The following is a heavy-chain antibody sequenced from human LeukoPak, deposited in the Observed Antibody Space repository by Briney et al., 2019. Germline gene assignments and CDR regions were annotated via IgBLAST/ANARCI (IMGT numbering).Heavy chain of an antibody. CDR3: ARDWNGSGWPTDY. CDR1: GLTFSSYW. J-gene: IGHJ4*02. D-gene: IGHD6-19*01. Sequence: GGSLRLSCAASGLTFSSYWMSWVRQAPGKGLEWVANINLDGSQKYYVDSVRGRFTISSSNDKNSLYLQVNTLRDEDTAVYYCARDWNGSGWPTDYWGQGTLVTVSS. CDR2: INLDGSQK. V-gene: IGHV3-7*05.